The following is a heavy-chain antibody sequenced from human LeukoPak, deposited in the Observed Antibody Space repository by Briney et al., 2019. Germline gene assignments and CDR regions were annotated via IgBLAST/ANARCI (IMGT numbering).Heavy chain of an antibody. CDR2: IKSKTDGGTT. V-gene: IGHV3-15*01. D-gene: IGHD1-1*01. CDR1: GFTFSNAW. J-gene: IGHJ6*03. Sequence: GGSLRLSCAASGFTFSNAWMSWVRQAPGKGLEWVGRIKSKTDGGTTDYAAPVKGRFTISRDDSKNTLYLQMNSLKTEDTAVYYCTTGPLSNWVRYYYMDVWGKGTTVTVSS. CDR3: TTGPLSNWVRYYYMDV.